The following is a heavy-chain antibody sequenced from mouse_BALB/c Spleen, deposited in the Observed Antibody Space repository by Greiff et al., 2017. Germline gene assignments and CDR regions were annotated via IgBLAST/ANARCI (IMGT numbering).Heavy chain of an antibody. D-gene: IGHD1-1*01. CDR1: GFTFSSYG. J-gene: IGHJ4*01. CDR2: ISSGGSYT. Sequence: EVQLVESGGDLVKPGGSLKLSCAASGFTFSSYGMSWVRQTPDKRLEWVATISSGGSYTYYPDSVKGRFTISRDNAKNTLYLQMSSLKSEDTAMYYCARHRAITTVVAGDAMDYWGQGTSVTVSS. V-gene: IGHV5-6*01. CDR3: ARHRAITTVVAGDAMDY.